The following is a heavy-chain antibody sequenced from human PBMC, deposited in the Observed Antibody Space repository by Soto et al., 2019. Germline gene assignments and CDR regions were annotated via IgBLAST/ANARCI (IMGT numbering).Heavy chain of an antibody. J-gene: IGHJ4*02. CDR2: INHSGST. Sequence: SETLSLTCAVYGGSFSGYYWSWIRQPPGKGLEWIGEINHSGSTNYNPSLKSRVTISVDTSKNQFSLKLSSVTAADTAVYYCARGLKLDIVVVVAATPYFDYWGQGTLVTVSS. CDR1: GGSFSGYY. V-gene: IGHV4-34*01. CDR3: ARGLKLDIVVVVAATPYFDY. D-gene: IGHD2-15*01.